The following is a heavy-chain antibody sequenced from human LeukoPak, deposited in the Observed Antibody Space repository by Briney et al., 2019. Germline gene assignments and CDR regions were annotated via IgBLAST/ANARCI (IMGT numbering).Heavy chain of an antibody. Sequence: GASLKISCKGFGSRFTYYLIGWVHPLPGKGLEWMGIIYPSDSDTRYSPSFQGRVTISADKTISTAYLQWSSLRASDTAMYYCARCGEMATISSCYFDYWGQGTLVTVSS. CDR1: GSRFTYYL. J-gene: IGHJ4*02. CDR2: IYPSDSDT. D-gene: IGHD5-24*01. CDR3: ARCGEMATISSCYFDY. V-gene: IGHV5-51*07.